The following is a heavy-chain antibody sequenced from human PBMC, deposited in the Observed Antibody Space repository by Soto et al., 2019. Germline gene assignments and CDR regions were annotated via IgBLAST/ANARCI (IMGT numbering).Heavy chain of an antibody. CDR1: GFTFSSYA. J-gene: IGHJ6*02. Sequence: GGSLRLSCAASGFTFSSYAMHWVRQAPGKGLEWVAVISYDGSNKYYADSVKGRFTISRDNSKYTLYLQMYSLRAEDTAVYYCARDAYYYGSGSYYPKNYYYYYGMDVWGQGTTVTVSS. D-gene: IGHD3-10*01. CDR3: ARDAYYYGSGSYYPKNYYYYYGMDV. V-gene: IGHV3-30-3*01. CDR2: ISYDGSNK.